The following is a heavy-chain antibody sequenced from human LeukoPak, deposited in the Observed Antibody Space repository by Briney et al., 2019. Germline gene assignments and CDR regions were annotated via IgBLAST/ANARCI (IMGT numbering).Heavy chain of an antibody. V-gene: IGHV3-23*01. Sequence: PGGSLRLSCTASGFTFSNYAMSWVRQAPGKGLEWVSTISGSDGSTYYADSVKGRLTISRDNSKNTLYLQMNSLRVEDTAIYYCAKGRGYCTGGSRYSDYWGQGTLVTVSS. CDR1: GFTFSNYA. D-gene: IGHD2-15*01. J-gene: IGHJ4*02. CDR2: ISGSDGST. CDR3: AKGRGYCTGGSRYSDY.